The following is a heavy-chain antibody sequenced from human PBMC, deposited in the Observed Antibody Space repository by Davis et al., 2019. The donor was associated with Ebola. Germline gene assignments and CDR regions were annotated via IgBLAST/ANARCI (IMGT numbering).Heavy chain of an antibody. D-gene: IGHD3-10*01. CDR2: ISGSGGST. Sequence: PGGSLRLSCAASGFTFSSYAMSWVRQAPGKGLEWVPAISGSGGSTYYADSVKGRFTVSRDDDKKFLYLQMNNLRDEDTAVYYCARDSGTVFDIVTTNPYFDNWGQGSLVAVSS. CDR1: GFTFSSYA. CDR3: ARDSGTVFDIVTTNPYFDN. J-gene: IGHJ4*02. V-gene: IGHV3-23*01.